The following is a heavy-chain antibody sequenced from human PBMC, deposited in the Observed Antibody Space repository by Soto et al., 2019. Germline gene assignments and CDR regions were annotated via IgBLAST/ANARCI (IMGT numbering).Heavy chain of an antibody. D-gene: IGHD6-19*01. CDR2: ISSSSSTI. CDR1: GFTFSSYS. Sequence: GGSLRLSCAAPGFTFSSYSMNWVRQAPGKGLEWVSYISSSSSTIYYADSVKGRFTISRDNAKNSLYLQMNSLRAEDTAVYYCARDKLAVAGTCEYWGQGTLVTVSS. V-gene: IGHV3-48*01. J-gene: IGHJ4*02. CDR3: ARDKLAVAGTCEY.